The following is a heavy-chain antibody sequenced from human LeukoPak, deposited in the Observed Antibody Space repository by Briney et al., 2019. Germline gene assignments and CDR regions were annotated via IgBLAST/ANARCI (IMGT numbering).Heavy chain of an antibody. CDR2: ISSSGSTI. CDR3: ARDIDSSSPYFDY. Sequence: PGGSLRLSRAASGFTFSSYEMNWVRQAPGKGLEWVSYISSSGSTIYYADSVKGRFTISRDNAKNSLYLQMNSLRAEDTAVYYCARDIDSSSPYFDYWGQGTLVTVSS. V-gene: IGHV3-48*03. D-gene: IGHD6-13*01. CDR1: GFTFSSYE. J-gene: IGHJ4*02.